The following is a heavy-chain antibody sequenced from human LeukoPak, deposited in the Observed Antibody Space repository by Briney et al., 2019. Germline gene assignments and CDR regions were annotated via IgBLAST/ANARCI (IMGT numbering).Heavy chain of an antibody. V-gene: IGHV3-48*04. D-gene: IGHD3-10*01. J-gene: IGHJ3*02. CDR3: ARVATMVRVPLDALDI. CDR1: GFTFSYYW. CDR2: ISRSGSTR. Sequence: AGGSLRLSCAASGFTFSYYWMGWVRQAPGKGLEWVSYISRSGSTRYYADSVKGRFTISRDNAKNSLYLQMNSLRAEDTAVYYCARVATMVRVPLDALDIWGQGTMVSVSS.